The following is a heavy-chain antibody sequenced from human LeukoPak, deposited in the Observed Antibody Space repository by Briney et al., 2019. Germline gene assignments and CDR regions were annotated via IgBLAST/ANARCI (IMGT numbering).Heavy chain of an antibody. D-gene: IGHD6-19*01. CDR3: AKEGTTYSSTWFDS. CDR1: GVTFNNYG. J-gene: IGHJ5*01. Sequence: GGSLRLSCAASGVTFNNYGMQWVRQTPGKGLEWVTVISHDGSVKHYADSVKGRFTISRDTSKNTVYLQMNSLRPEDTAVYYCAKEGTTYSSTWFDSWGQGTLVTVSS. CDR2: ISHDGSVK. V-gene: IGHV3-30*18.